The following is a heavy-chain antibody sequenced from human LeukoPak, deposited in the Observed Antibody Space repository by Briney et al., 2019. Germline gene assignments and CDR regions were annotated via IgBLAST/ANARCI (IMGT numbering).Heavy chain of an antibody. Sequence: SETLSLTCTVSGGSISSYYWSWIRQPPGRGREWIGEINHSGSTNYNPSLKSRVTISVDTSKNQFSLKLSSVTAADTAVYYCARQVRYCSSTSCYPNWFDPWGQGTLVTVSS. CDR1: GGSISSYY. D-gene: IGHD2-2*01. J-gene: IGHJ5*02. V-gene: IGHV4-34*01. CDR3: ARQVRYCSSTSCYPNWFDP. CDR2: INHSGST.